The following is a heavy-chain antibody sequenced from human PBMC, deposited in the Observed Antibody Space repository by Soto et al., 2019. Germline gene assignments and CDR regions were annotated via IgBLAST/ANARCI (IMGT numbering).Heavy chain of an antibody. V-gene: IGHV4-31*03. CDR1: DGSISSGGYY. Sequence: KTSETLSLTCTVSDGSISSGGYYWSWIRQHPGKGLEWIGYISDSGRTYYNPSLKSRVTISEDTSKNQFSLKLRFVTAADTAVYYCARNDSGSKNFDYWGQGTLVTVSS. D-gene: IGHD3-10*01. CDR3: ARNDSGSKNFDY. CDR2: ISDSGRT. J-gene: IGHJ4*02.